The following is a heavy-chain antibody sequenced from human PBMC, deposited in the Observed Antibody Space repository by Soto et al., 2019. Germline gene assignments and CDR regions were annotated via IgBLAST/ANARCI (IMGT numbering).Heavy chain of an antibody. Sequence: SETLSLTCTASRGYISSGGFSWHWLRQFPGKGLEWIGYIYYSGLTYSNPSLESRVNISLDPSTNQLSLRLNSVTAADTAVYYCASGSRLAGLGYWVLGTLVTVSS. J-gene: IGHJ4*02. V-gene: IGHV4-31*03. CDR2: IYYSGLT. D-gene: IGHD3-10*01. CDR1: RGYISSGGFS. CDR3: ASGSRLAGLGY.